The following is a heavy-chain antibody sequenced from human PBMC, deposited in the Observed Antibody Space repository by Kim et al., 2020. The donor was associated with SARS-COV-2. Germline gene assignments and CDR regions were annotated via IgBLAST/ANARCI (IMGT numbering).Heavy chain of an antibody. D-gene: IGHD3-22*01. V-gene: IGHV3-23*01. CDR2: ISGSGGST. Sequence: GGSLRLSCAASGFTFSSYAMSWVRQAPGKGLEWVSAISGSGGSTYYADSVKGRFTISRDNSKNTLYLQMNSLRAEDTAVYYCAKVGTMIVVVMDDAFDIWGQGTMVTVSS. J-gene: IGHJ3*02. CDR1: GFTFSSYA. CDR3: AKVGTMIVVVMDDAFDI.